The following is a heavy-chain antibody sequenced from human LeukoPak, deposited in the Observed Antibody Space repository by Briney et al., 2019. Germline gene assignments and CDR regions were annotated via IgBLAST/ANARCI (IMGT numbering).Heavy chain of an antibody. CDR3: ARGRAAAGPGDYYCYMDV. CDR2: IYYSGST. J-gene: IGHJ6*03. CDR1: GGSISSYY. D-gene: IGHD6-13*01. Sequence: MPSETLSLTCTVSGGSISSYYWSWIRQPPGKGLEWIGYIYYSGSTNYNPSLKSRVTISVDTSKNQFSLKLSSVTAADTAVYYCARGRAAAGPGDYYCYMDVWGKGTTVTISS. V-gene: IGHV4-59*01.